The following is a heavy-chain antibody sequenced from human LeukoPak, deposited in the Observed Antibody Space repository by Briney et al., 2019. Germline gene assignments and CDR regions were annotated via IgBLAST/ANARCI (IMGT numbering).Heavy chain of an antibody. J-gene: IGHJ4*02. CDR3: ARGGNREVAGTFDY. Sequence: SETLSLTCTVSGGSISSYYWSWIRQPPGKGLEWIGYIYYSGSTNYNPPLKSRVTISVDTSKNQFSLKLSSVTAADTAVYYCARGGNREVAGTFDYWGQGTLVTVSS. V-gene: IGHV4-59*01. CDR2: IYYSGST. D-gene: IGHD6-19*01. CDR1: GGSISSYY.